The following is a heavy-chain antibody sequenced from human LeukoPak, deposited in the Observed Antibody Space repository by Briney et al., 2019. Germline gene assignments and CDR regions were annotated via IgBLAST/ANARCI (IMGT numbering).Heavy chain of an antibody. D-gene: IGHD2-2*02. V-gene: IGHV1-46*01. Sequence: ASVKDSCKASGYTFTSYYMHWVRQAPGEGREWMGIINPNGGSTSYAHKFQGRVTMTRHMSSSTLSMELSSLRYEDTAVYYCARVAAEVVGVPGAIGFGWLRRGYYYMDVWGKGTTVTVSS. CDR1: GYTFTSYY. J-gene: IGHJ6*03. CDR2: INPNGGST. CDR3: ARVAAEVVGVPGAIGFGWLRRGYYYMDV.